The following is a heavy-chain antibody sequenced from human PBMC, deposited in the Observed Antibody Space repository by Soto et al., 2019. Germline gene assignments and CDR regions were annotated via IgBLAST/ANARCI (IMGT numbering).Heavy chain of an antibody. V-gene: IGHV2-5*02. CDR1: GFSLSTSGVG. J-gene: IGHJ3*02. CDR2: IYWDDDK. D-gene: IGHD4-17*01. CDR3: AHSLRDYGDYDDAFDI. Sequence: QITLKESGPTLVKPTQTLTLTCTFSGFSLSTSGVGVGWIRQPPGKALEWLALIYWDDDKRYSPSLKSRLTITKDTSKNQVVLTMTNMDPVDTATNYCAHSLRDYGDYDDAFDIWGQGTMVTVSS.